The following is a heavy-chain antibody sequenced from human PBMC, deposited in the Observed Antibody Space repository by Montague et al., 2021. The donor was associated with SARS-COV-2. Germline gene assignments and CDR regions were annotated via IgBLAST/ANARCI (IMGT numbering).Heavy chain of an antibody. J-gene: IGHJ4*02. CDR3: ARDRNDGYDRFFDY. V-gene: IGHV4-39*07. CDR2: IHFTGTT. CDR1: DASISTSNY. D-gene: IGHD5-12*01. Sequence: SETLSLTCSVSDASISTSNYWGWRRQTPGKGVVWFASIHFTGTTXYNPSLKSRVTISVDTSKNQFSLKLTSLTAAATAIYFCARDRNDGYDRFFDYWGQGTLVTVSS.